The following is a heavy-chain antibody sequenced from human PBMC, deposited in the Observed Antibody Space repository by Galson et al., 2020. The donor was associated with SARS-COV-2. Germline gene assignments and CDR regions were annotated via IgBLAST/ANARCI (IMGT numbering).Heavy chain of an antibody. V-gene: IGHV3-74*01. Sequence: TGGYLRLSCAASGFTFSSCWMHWVRQAPGKGLVWVSRITSDGSSTSYADSVKGRFTISRDNAKNTLYLQMNSLRAEDTAVYYCARVGTRSGWKYYFDDWGQGTLVTVSS. CDR1: GFTFSSCW. CDR2: ITSDGSST. CDR3: ARVGTRSGWKYYFDD. D-gene: IGHD6-19*01. J-gene: IGHJ4*02.